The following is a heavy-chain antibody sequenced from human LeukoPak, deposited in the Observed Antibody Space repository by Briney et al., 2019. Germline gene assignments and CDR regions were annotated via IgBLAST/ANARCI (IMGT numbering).Heavy chain of an antibody. V-gene: IGHV1-2*02. D-gene: IGHD6-13*01. CDR3: ARVSSWYTYFDY. J-gene: IGHJ4*02. CDR1: GGTFSSYA. CDR2: INPNSGGT. Sequence: ASVKVSCKASGGTFSSYAISWVRQAPGQGLEWMGWINPNSGGTNYAQKFQGRVTMTRDTSISTAYMELSRLRSDDTAVYYCARVSSWYTYFDYWGQGTLVTVSS.